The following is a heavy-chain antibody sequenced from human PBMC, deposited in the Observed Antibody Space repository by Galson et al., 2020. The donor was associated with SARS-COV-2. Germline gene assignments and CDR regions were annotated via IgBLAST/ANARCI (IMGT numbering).Heavy chain of an antibody. D-gene: IGHD4-17*01. CDR1: GYTFTSYG. CDR3: ARDDYGDYVGRIDD. J-gene: IGHJ4*02. CDR2: ISAYNGNT. V-gene: IGHV1-18*01. Sequence: GESLKISCKASGYTFTSYGISWVRQAPGQGLEWMGWISAYNGNTNYAQQLQGRVTMTTDTSTSTAYMELRSLRSDVTAVYYCARDDYGDYVGRIDDWGQGTLVTVSS.